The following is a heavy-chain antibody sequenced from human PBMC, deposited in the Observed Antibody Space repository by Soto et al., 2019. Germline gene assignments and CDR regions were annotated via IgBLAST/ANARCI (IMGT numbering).Heavy chain of an antibody. CDR3: ARDMYTSGVPHAFDI. J-gene: IGHJ3*02. CDR1: GGSISSYY. CDR2: IYYTGST. Sequence: PSETLSLTCIVSGGSISSYYWSWIRQPPGKGLEWIGYIYYTGSTSYNPSLKRRVTISVDTSKNQFSLKLTSVNAADTAVYYCARDMYTSGVPHAFDIWGQGTMVTVSS. V-gene: IGHV4-59*01. D-gene: IGHD6-19*01.